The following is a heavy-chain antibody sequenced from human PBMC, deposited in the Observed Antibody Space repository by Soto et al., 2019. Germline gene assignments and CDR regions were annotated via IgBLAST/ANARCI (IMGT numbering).Heavy chain of an antibody. J-gene: IGHJ6*02. V-gene: IGHV4-31*03. CDR2: IYYSGST. Sequence: SETLSLTCTVSGGSISSGGYYWSWIRQHPGKGLEWIGYIYYSGSTYYNPSLKSRVTISVDTSKNQFSLKLSSVTAADTAVYYCARDKVVVVVAARYYYYGMDVWGQGTTVTVSS. CDR1: GGSISSGGYY. CDR3: ARDKVVVVVAARYYYYGMDV. D-gene: IGHD2-15*01.